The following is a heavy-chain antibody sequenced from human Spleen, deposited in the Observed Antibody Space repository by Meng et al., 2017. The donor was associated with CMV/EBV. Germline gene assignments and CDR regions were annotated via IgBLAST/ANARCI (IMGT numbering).Heavy chain of an antibody. CDR3: ARENIVVVPDWYFDL. Sequence: VKAQESCHGCVKPSQPLSLTCTVSGGSISSGDYYWSWIRQPPGKGLEWIGYIYYSGSTYYNPSLKSRVTISVDTSKNQFSLKLSSVTAADTAVYYCARENIVVVPDWYFDLWGRGTLVTVSS. V-gene: IGHV4-30-4*08. CDR1: GGSISSGDYY. CDR2: IYYSGST. D-gene: IGHD2-2*01. J-gene: IGHJ2*01.